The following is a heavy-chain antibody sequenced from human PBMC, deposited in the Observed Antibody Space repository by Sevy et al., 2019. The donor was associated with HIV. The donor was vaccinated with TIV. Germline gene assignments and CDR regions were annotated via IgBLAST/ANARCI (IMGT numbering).Heavy chain of an antibody. Sequence: GGSLRLSCVASGFTFSTYGMHWVRQAPGKGLQWLTFIRYDGSNKYYADSVRGRFTISRDNSKNTLYLQMNSLRAEDTAVYYCAKGPHPAVTTSYGMDVWGQGTTVTVS. CDR2: IRYDGSNK. CDR1: GFTFSTYG. D-gene: IGHD4-17*01. V-gene: IGHV3-30*02. CDR3: AKGPHPAVTTSYGMDV. J-gene: IGHJ6*02.